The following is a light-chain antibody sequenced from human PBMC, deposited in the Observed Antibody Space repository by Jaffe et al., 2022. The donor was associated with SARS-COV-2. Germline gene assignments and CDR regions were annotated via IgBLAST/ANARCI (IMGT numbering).Light chain of an antibody. Sequence: SFDLTQPPSVSVSPGQTASITCSGDKLGNKYTCWYQHKPGQSPVLVIYQDNKRPSGSPERFSGSKSGNTATLTISGTQAMDEADYYCQAWDSSTWVFGGGTKLTVL. J-gene: IGLJ3*02. CDR2: QDN. CDR1: KLGNKY. V-gene: IGLV3-1*01. CDR3: QAWDSSTWV.